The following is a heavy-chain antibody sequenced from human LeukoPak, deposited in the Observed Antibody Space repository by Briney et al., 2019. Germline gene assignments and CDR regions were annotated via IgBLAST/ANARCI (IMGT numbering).Heavy chain of an antibody. J-gene: IGHJ6*03. Sequence: GESLRISCKGSGYSFTSYWIGWVRQMPGKGLEWMGIIYPGDSDTRYSPSFQGQVTISADKSISTAYPQWSSLKASDTAMYYCARQGSESYYYYYMDVWGKGTTVTISS. V-gene: IGHV5-51*01. CDR2: IYPGDSDT. CDR3: ARQGSESYYYYYMDV. D-gene: IGHD2-15*01. CDR1: GYSFTSYW.